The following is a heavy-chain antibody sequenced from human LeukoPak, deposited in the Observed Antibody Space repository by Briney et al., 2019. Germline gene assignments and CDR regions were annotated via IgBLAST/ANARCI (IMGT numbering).Heavy chain of an antibody. CDR2: VSGSGGAT. D-gene: IGHD2-15*01. CDR1: GFTFNNYA. J-gene: IGHJ6*03. V-gene: IGHV3-23*01. CDR3: AKNRGRTYKYYMDV. Sequence: GGSLRLSCAASGFTFNNYAMSWVRQAPGMGLEWLSYVSGSGGATYYAASVKGRFTISRDNSKNTVYLQMGSLRAEDTAVYYCAKNRGRTYKYYMDVWGNGTTVTVSS.